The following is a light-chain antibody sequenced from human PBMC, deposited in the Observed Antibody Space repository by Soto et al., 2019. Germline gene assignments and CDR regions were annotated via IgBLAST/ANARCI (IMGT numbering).Light chain of an antibody. J-gene: IGKJ2*01. V-gene: IGKV3-11*01. CDR3: QHRGKWPRT. Sequence: EIVLTQSPATLSLSPGERATLSCRASQSVGSYLAWYQQKPGQAPRLLIYGTSNRATGIPGRFSGSGSETDFTLTISSLEPEDCGVYYCQHRGKWPRTFDQGTKLEIK. CDR1: QSVGSY. CDR2: GTS.